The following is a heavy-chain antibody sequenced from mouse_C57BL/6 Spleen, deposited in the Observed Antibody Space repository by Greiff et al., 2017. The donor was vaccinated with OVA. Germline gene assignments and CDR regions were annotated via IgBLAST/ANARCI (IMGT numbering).Heavy chain of an antibody. CDR2: IDPENGDT. J-gene: IGHJ2*01. CDR1: GFNIKDDY. CDR3: TTRKGIYYGYEDY. D-gene: IGHD2-2*01. V-gene: IGHV14-4*01. Sequence: VHVKQSGAELVRPGASVKLSCTASGFNIKDDYMHWVKQRPEQGLEWIGWIDPENGDTEYASKFQGKATITADTSSNTAYLQLSSLTSEYTAVYYCTTRKGIYYGYEDYWGQGTTLTVSS.